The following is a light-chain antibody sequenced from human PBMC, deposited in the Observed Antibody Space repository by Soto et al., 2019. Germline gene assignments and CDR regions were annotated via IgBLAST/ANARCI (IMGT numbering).Light chain of an antibody. J-gene: IGKJ1*01. CDR3: QHTYDTSG. CDR2: AAS. CDR1: QSINSY. V-gene: IGKV1-39*01. Sequence: DIQMTQSPSSLSASVGDRVSITCRASQSINSYLNWYQQKPGKAPKLLIFAASSLESGVPSRFSGTGSGTDFTLTSSNLQPVDFATYYCQHTYDTSGFGKGTTVEIK.